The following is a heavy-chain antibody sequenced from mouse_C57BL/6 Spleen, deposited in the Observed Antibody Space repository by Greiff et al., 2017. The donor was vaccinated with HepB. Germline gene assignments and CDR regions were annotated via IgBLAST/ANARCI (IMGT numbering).Heavy chain of an antibody. Sequence: EVQVVESGGGLVKPGGSLKLSCAASGFTFSSYAMSWVRQTPEKRLEWVATISDGGSYTYYPDNVKGRFTISRDNAKNNLYLQMSHLKSEDTAMYYCARDRGYYGSSSPWYFDVWGTGTTVTVSS. CDR3: ARDRGYYGSSSPWYFDV. CDR2: ISDGGSYT. V-gene: IGHV5-4*01. J-gene: IGHJ1*03. CDR1: GFTFSSYA. D-gene: IGHD1-1*01.